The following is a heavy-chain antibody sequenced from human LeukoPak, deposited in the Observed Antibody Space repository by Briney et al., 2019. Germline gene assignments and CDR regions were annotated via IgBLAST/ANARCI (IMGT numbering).Heavy chain of an antibody. CDR3: ASLWGTATTGDY. V-gene: IGHV3-21*01. CDR2: IISGSSYI. J-gene: IGHJ4*02. CDR1: GFTFSDYS. D-gene: IGHD4-11*01. Sequence: GGSLRLSCVVSGFTFSDYSINWVRQAPGKGLEWVSSIISGSSYIYYADSVTGRFTISRDNAKNSLYLQVNSLRAEDTAVYYCASLWGTATTGDYWGQGTLVTVSS.